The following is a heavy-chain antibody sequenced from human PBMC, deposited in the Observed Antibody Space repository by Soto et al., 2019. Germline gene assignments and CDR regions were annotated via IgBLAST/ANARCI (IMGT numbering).Heavy chain of an antibody. CDR3: AVTYYYGSGSPDFDY. V-gene: IGHV1-18*01. J-gene: IGHJ4*02. CDR1: GYTFTSYG. D-gene: IGHD3-10*01. Sequence: GASVKVSCKASGYTFTSYGISWVRQAPGQGLEWMGWISAYNGNTNYAQKLQGRVTMTTDTSTSTAYMELRSLRSDDTAVYYCAVTYYYGSGSPDFDYWGQGALVTVSS. CDR2: ISAYNGNT.